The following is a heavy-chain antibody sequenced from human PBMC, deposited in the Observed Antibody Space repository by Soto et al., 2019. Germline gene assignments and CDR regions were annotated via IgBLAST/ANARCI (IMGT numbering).Heavy chain of an antibody. CDR3: ATGGYGGSLFDY. CDR2: IIPILGIA. Sequence: QVQLVQSGAEVKKPGSSVKVSCKASGGTFSGYTISWVRQAPGQGLEWMGRIIPILGIANYAQKFQGRVTITADKSTSTAYMELSSLRSEDTAVYYCATGGYGGSLFDYWGQGTLVTVSS. V-gene: IGHV1-69*02. D-gene: IGHD2-15*01. J-gene: IGHJ4*02. CDR1: GGTFSGYT.